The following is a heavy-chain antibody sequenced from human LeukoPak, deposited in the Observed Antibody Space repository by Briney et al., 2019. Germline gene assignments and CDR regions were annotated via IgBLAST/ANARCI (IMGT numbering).Heavy chain of an antibody. Sequence: GGSLRLSCAASGFTFSDYYMSWIRQAPGKGLECVSYISSSSTYTNYADSVKGRFTISRDNAKNSLYLQMNSLGAEDTAVYYCARVGSGTWFDPWGQGTLVTVSS. CDR1: GFTFSDYY. CDR3: ARVGSGTWFDP. V-gene: IGHV3-11*06. J-gene: IGHJ5*02. D-gene: IGHD1-1*01. CDR2: ISSSSTYT.